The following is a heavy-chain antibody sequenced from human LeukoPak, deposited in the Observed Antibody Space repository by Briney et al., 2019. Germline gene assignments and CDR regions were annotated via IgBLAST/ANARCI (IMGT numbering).Heavy chain of an antibody. D-gene: IGHD3-22*01. V-gene: IGHV5-51*01. CDR3: ARHNLETYYYDSSGYYLEWFDP. J-gene: IGHJ5*02. CDR1: GYSFTSYW. CDR2: IYPGDSDT. Sequence: LGESLKISCKGSGYSFTSYWIGWVRQMPGKGLEWMGIIYPGDSDTRYSPSFQGQVTISADKSISTAYLQWSSLKASDTAMYYCARHNLETYYYDSSGYYLEWFDPWGQGTLVTVSS.